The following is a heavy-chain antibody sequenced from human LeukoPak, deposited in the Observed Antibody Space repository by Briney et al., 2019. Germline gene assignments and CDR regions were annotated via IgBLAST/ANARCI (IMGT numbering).Heavy chain of an antibody. J-gene: IGHJ4*02. CDR1: GFTFSSYR. V-gene: IGHV3-21*01. CDR3: ARASEHIVVVTAIRDPSYFDY. Sequence: GGSLRLSCAASGFTFSSYRMTWVRQAPGKGLEWVSSISSSSSYIYYADSVKGRFTISRDNAKNSLYLQMNSLRAEDTAVYYCARASEHIVVVTAIRDPSYFDYWGQGTLVTVSS. D-gene: IGHD2-21*02. CDR2: ISSSSSYI.